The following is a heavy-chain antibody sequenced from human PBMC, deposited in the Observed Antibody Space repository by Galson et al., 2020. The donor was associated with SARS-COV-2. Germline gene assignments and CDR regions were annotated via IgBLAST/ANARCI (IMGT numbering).Heavy chain of an antibody. CDR3: ARSGSGSYFSWFDP. V-gene: IGHV3-30*04. CDR1: GFTFSSYA. J-gene: IGHJ5*02. D-gene: IGHD1-26*01. CDR2: ISYDGSNK. Sequence: GGSLRLSCAASGFTFSSYAMHWVRQAPGKGLEWVAVISYDGSNKYYADSVKGRFTISRDNSKNTLYLQMNSLRAEDTAVYYCARSGSGSYFSWFDPWGQGTLVTVSS.